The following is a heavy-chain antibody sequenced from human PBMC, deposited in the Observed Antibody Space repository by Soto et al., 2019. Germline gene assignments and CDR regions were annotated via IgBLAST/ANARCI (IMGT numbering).Heavy chain of an antibody. V-gene: IGHV3-13*01. CDR3: ASGIAAAGYYYYYSMYV. CDR1: GFTFGRYD. J-gene: IGHJ6*02. Sequence: GGSLRLSCAAPGFTFGRYDMHWVGQATGKGLEWVSAIGTAGDTYYPGSVKGRFTISRENAKNSLYLQMNSLRAGDTAVYYCASGIAAAGYYYYYSMYVWGQGTTVTVSS. D-gene: IGHD6-13*01. CDR2: IGTAGDT.